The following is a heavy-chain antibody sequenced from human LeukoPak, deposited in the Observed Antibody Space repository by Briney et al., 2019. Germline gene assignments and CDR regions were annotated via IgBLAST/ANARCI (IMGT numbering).Heavy chain of an antibody. Sequence: PGGSLRLSCAASGFTFRNYAMSWVRQAPGKGLEWVSTISGAGGTTYSADSVKGRFTISRDNSKNTLHLQMNSLRAEDTAVYYCARDLRGTSGWSAFDIWGQGTMVTVSS. D-gene: IGHD6-19*01. CDR1: GFTFRNYA. V-gene: IGHV3-23*01. CDR2: ISGAGGTT. CDR3: ARDLRGTSGWSAFDI. J-gene: IGHJ3*02.